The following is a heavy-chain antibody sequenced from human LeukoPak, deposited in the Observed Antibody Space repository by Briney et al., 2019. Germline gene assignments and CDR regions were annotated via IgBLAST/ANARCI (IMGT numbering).Heavy chain of an antibody. J-gene: IGHJ4*02. CDR2: ISSSSSPI. V-gene: IGHV3-48*02. Sequence: GGSLRLSCAASGFAFNTYSMNWVRQVPGKGLEWLSYISSSSSPIYYADSVKGRFTISRDNAKNSLYLQMNSLRDEDTAVYYCARDHYSRNDYWGQGTLVTVSS. CDR1: GFAFNTYS. CDR3: ARDHYSRNDY. D-gene: IGHD6-13*01.